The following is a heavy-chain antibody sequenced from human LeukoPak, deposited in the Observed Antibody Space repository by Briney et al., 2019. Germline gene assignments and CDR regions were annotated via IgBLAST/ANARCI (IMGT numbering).Heavy chain of an antibody. D-gene: IGHD3-10*01. V-gene: IGHV1-24*01. CDR1: GYTLTELS. CDR2: FDPEDGET. J-gene: IGHJ6*04. CDR3: AGGSGSYRYYYYGMDV. Sequence: GASVKVSCKVSGYTLTELSMHWVRQAPGKGLEWMEGFDPEDGETIYAQKFQGRVTMTEDTSTDTAYMELSSLRSEDTAVYYCAGGSGSYRYYYYGMDVWGKGTTVTVSS.